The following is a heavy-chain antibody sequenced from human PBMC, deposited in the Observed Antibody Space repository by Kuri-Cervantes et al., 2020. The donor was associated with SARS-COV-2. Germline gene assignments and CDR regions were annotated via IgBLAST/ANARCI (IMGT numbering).Heavy chain of an antibody. CDR1: GFTFSSYG. Sequence: GGSLRLSCAASGFTFSSYGMHWVRQAPGKGLEWVAVTWYDGSNKYYADSVKGRFTISRDNSKNSLCLQMNSLRAEDTAVYYCARGRYGLDYWGQGTLVTVSS. CDR3: ARGRYGLDY. V-gene: IGHV3-33*01. J-gene: IGHJ4*02. D-gene: IGHD4-17*01. CDR2: TWYDGSNK.